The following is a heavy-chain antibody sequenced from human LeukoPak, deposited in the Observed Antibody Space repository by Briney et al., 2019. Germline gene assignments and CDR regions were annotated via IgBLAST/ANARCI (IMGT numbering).Heavy chain of an antibody. V-gene: IGHV1-2*02. CDR3: ARGWGPSGSTSP. D-gene: IGHD1-26*01. CDR1: GGTFSSYA. CDR2: INPNSGGT. Sequence: ASVKVSCKASGGTFSSYAISWVRQAPGQGLEWMGWINPNSGGTNYAQKFQGRVTMTTDTSISTAYMELSRLRSDDTAVYYCARGWGPSGSTSPWGQGTLVTVSS. J-gene: IGHJ4*02.